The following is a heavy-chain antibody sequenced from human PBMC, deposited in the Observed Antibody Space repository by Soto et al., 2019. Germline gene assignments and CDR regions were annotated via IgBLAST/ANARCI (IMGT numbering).Heavy chain of an antibody. J-gene: IGHJ6*02. CDR3: ARHRGIAPYYYYYGMDV. CDR1: GGSISSSSYY. Sequence: QLQLQESGPGLMKPSETLSLTCTVSGGSISSSSYYWGWIRQPPGKGLEWIGSIYYSGSTYYNPSLKSRVTISVDTSKNQFSLKLSSVTAADTAVYYCARHRGIAPYYYYYGMDVWGQGTTVTVSS. CDR2: IYYSGST. V-gene: IGHV4-39*01. D-gene: IGHD6-13*01.